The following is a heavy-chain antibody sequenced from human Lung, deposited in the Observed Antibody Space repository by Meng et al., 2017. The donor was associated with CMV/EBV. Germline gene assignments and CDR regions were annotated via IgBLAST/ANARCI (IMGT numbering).Heavy chain of an antibody. CDR2: IGPSGGST. Sequence: GEXXKISCAASGFRFSSYVMSWVRQAPGKGLEWVSGIGPSGGSTYYADSGKGRLTISRDNSKNTLYLQMNSLRAEDTAVYYCARAGYSSSWYVFDYWGQGTVVTVSS. CDR1: GFRFSSYV. D-gene: IGHD6-13*01. J-gene: IGHJ4*02. V-gene: IGHV3-23*01. CDR3: ARAGYSSSWYVFDY.